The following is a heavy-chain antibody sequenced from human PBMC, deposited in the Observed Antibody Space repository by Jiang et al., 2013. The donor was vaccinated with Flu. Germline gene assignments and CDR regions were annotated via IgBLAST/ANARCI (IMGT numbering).Heavy chain of an antibody. CDR2: INPNSGGT. J-gene: IGHJ5*02. D-gene: IGHD2-15*01. Sequence: EWMGRINPNSGGTNYAQKFQGRVTMTRDTSISTAYMELSRLRSDDTAVYYCARDYCSGGSCYLVKGWFDPWGQGTLVTVSS. V-gene: IGHV1-2*06. CDR3: ARDYCSGGSCYLVKGWFDP.